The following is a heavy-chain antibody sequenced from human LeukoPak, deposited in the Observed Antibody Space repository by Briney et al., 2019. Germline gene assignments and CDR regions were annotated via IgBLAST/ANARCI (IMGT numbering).Heavy chain of an antibody. CDR1: GFSVSDNH. CDR2: TYRGGTT. Sequence: GGSLRLSCAASGFSVSDNHMTWVRQAPGKGLEWVSVTYRGGTTYYAGFVNDRFTSSRDNSKNTLDLRMNSLRDDDTAVYYCARESPTTVTSFDYWGQGTLVTVSS. D-gene: IGHD4-17*01. CDR3: ARESPTTVTSFDY. J-gene: IGHJ4*02. V-gene: IGHV3-66*01.